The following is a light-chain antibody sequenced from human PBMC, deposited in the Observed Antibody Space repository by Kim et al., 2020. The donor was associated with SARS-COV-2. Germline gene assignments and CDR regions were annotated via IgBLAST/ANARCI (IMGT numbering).Light chain of an antibody. CDR1: QVVSNNY. CDR3: QQYGASPYS. J-gene: IGKJ2*03. V-gene: IGKV3-20*01. Sequence: LSPGERATLSCRASQVVSNNYLAWYQQKPGQAPSLLIYGASKRTTDFPDRFSGSGSGTDFTLTIDRLEPEDFAVYFCQQYGASPYSLGQGNKLEI. CDR2: GAS.